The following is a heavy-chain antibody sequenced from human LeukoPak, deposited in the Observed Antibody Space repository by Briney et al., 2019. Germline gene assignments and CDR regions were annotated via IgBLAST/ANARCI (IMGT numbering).Heavy chain of an antibody. J-gene: IGHJ3*02. Sequence: SETLSLTCTVSGGSISSSSYYWSWVRQPPGKGLEWIGYIYYSGSTNYNPSLKSRVTISVDTSKNQFSLKLSSVTAADTAVYYCASYTDAFDIWGQGTMVTVSS. CDR2: IYYSGST. D-gene: IGHD2-2*02. CDR3: ASYTDAFDI. V-gene: IGHV4-61*01. CDR1: GGSISSSSYY.